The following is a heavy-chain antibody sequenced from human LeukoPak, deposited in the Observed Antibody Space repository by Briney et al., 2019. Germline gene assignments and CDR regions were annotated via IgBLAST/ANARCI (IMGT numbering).Heavy chain of an antibody. CDR3: ATPRPEYSISWYPFDF. CDR1: GGTFSSYA. CDR2: IIPIFGTA. J-gene: IGHJ4*02. V-gene: IGHV1-69*06. Sequence: ASVRVTCKASGGTFSSYAISWVRQAPGQGLEWMGGIIPIFGTAIYAQKVKGRVTITADKSTSTDYMELSSLRSEDTAVYYCATPRPEYSISWYPFDFWGQGTLVTVSS. D-gene: IGHD6-13*01.